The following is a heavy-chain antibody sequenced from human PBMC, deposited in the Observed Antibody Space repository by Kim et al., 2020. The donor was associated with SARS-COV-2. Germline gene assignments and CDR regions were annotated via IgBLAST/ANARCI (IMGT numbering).Heavy chain of an antibody. CDR3: ARKVVDYYYYMDV. V-gene: IGHV3-21*01. J-gene: IGHJ6*03. Sequence: GGSLRLSCAASGFSFSIYSMDWVRQAPGKGLEWVSSISSSNSYKYYADSVKGRFTISRDTAENSLLLQMNSLRAEDTAVYYCARKVVDYYYYMDVWGKGT. CDR2: ISSSNSYK. CDR1: GFSFSIYS.